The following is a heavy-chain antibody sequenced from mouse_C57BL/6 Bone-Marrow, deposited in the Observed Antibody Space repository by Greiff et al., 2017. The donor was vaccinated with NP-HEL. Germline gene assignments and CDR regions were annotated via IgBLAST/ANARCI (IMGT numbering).Heavy chain of an antibody. Sequence: VQLKQSGAELVRPGASVKLSCTASGFNIKDDYMHWVKQRPEQGLEWIGWIDPENGDTEYASKFQGKATITADTSSNTAYLQLSSLTSEDTAVYYCTVYPFDYWGQGTTLTVSS. CDR2: IDPENGDT. CDR1: GFNIKDDY. J-gene: IGHJ2*01. V-gene: IGHV14-4*01. D-gene: IGHD1-1*01. CDR3: TVYPFDY.